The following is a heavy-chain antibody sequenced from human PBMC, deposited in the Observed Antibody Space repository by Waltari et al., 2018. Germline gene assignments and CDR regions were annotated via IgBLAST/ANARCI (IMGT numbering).Heavy chain of an antibody. V-gene: IGHV1-2*06. D-gene: IGHD3-9*01. Sequence: QVQLVQSGAEVKKPGASVKVSCKASGYTFTGYYMHWVRQAPGQGLEWMGRINPNSGGTNYAQKVKGRGNKTRDTSISTAYMELSRLRSGDTAVYYRARVENSLSHYDILTGYAPGGFDPWCQGTLVTVSS. J-gene: IGHJ5*02. CDR1: GYTFTGYY. CDR3: ARVENSLSHYDILTGYAPGGFDP. CDR2: INPNSGGT.